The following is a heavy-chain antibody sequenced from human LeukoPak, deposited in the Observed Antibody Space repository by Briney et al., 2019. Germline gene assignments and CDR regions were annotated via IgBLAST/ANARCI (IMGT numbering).Heavy chain of an antibody. V-gene: IGHV4-34*01. CDR1: GGSFSGYY. J-gene: IGHJ6*03. CDR3: ARRLGRKFGERFYYYHYMDV. D-gene: IGHD3-10*01. Sequence: TASEILSLTCAVYGGSFSGYYWSWIRQPPGKGLEWTGEINHSGSTNYNPSLKSRVTISVDTSKNQFSLKLSSVTAADTAVYYCARRLGRKFGERFYYYHYMDVWGKGTTVTISS. CDR2: INHSGST.